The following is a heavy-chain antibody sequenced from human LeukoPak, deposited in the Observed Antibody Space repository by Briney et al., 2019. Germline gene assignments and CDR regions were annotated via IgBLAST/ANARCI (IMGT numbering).Heavy chain of an antibody. Sequence: ASVKVSCKASGYTFTGYYMHWVRQAPGQGLEWMGWINPNSGGTNYAQKFQGRVTMTRDTSISTAYMELSRLRSDDTAVYYCATWSIAVAGTFDYWGQGTLVTVSS. CDR1: GYTFTGYY. D-gene: IGHD6-19*01. CDR3: ATWSIAVAGTFDY. CDR2: INPNSGGT. J-gene: IGHJ4*02. V-gene: IGHV1-2*02.